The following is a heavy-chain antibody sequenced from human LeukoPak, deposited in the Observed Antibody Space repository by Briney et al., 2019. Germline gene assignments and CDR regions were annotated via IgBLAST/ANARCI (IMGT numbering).Heavy chain of an antibody. D-gene: IGHD6-13*01. V-gene: IGHV4-59*01. Sequence: SETLSLTCTVSGSSISSYYWSWIRQPPGKGLDWIGYIHSTGSTNYNPSLKSRVTISVDTSKNQFSLKLSSVTAADTAVYYCTRGPRSSGFDYWGQGTLVTVSS. J-gene: IGHJ4*02. CDR2: IHSTGST. CDR3: TRGPRSSGFDY. CDR1: GSSISSYY.